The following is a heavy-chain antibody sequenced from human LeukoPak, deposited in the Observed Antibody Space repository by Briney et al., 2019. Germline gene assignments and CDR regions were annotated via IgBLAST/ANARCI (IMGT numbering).Heavy chain of an antibody. CDR2: ISYDGSNK. J-gene: IGHJ4*02. V-gene: IGHV3-30*18. D-gene: IGHD3-22*01. CDR3: AKDYYDSSARMDV. CDR1: GFTFSSYG. Sequence: GGSLRLSCAASGFTFSSYGMHWVRQAPGKGLEWVAVISYDGSNKYYADSVKGRFTISRDNSKNTLYLQMNSLRAEDTAVYYCAKDYYDSSARMDVWGQGTLVTVSS.